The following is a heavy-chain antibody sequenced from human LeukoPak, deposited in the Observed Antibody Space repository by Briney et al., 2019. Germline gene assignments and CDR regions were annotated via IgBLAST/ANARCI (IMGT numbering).Heavy chain of an antibody. CDR2: VADYGSV. V-gene: IGHV4-34*01. CDR3: ARRRVTVIVVSAFDS. CDR1: GGSFTNYF. J-gene: IGHJ4*02. Sequence: SETLSLTCAVYGGSFTNYFWSWVRQSPGKGLEWIGEVADYGSVNYNPSLQSRVTISLDTSKNHFSLKVSSMTAADTAVYYCARRRVTVIVVSAFDSWGQGTLVTVSS. D-gene: IGHD3-22*01.